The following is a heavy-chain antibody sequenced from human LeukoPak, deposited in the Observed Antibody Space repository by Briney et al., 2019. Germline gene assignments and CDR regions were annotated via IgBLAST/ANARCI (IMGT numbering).Heavy chain of an antibody. CDR3: ARTGSVVVPAAQTSYFDY. Sequence: SETLSLTCTVSGGSISSGGYYRSWIRQHPGKGLEWIGYIYYSGSTYYNPSLKSRVTISVDTSKNQFSLKLSSVTAADTAVYYGARTGSVVVPAAQTSYFDYWGQGTLVTVSS. CDR2: IYYSGST. J-gene: IGHJ4*02. CDR1: GGSISSGGYY. D-gene: IGHD2-2*01. V-gene: IGHV4-31*03.